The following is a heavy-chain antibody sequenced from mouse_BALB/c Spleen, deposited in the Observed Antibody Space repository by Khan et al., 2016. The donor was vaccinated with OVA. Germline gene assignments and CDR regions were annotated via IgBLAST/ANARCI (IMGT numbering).Heavy chain of an antibody. CDR1: GFTFSNYA. CDR3: ARDYWFTY. Sequence: EVELVESGGDLVKPGGPLKLSCAASGFTFSNYAMSWVRQTPEKRLEWVASISSAGTTYYPDSVKGRFTISRDNARNILYLQIDSLRSDDTAMFYCARDYWFTYWGQGTLVTFSA. CDR2: ISSAGTT. V-gene: IGHV5-6-5*01. D-gene: IGHD1-1*02. J-gene: IGHJ3*01.